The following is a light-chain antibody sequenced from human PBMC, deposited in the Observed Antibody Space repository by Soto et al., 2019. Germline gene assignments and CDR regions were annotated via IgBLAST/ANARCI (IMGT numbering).Light chain of an antibody. J-gene: IGLJ1*01. CDR3: CSYAGTYTRV. V-gene: IGLV2-11*01. CDR1: SSDVANYNY. CDR2: DVN. Sequence: QSALTQPRSVPGSPGQSVTTSCTRTSSDVANYNYVSWYQQHPGKAPKLMIYDVNKRPSGVPYRFSGSKSGNTASLTISGLQAEDEADYYCCSYAGTYTRVFGTGTKVTVL.